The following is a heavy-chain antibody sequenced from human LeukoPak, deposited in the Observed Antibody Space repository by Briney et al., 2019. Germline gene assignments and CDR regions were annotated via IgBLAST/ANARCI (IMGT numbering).Heavy chain of an antibody. CDR1: GFTVSTNY. Sequence: GGSLRLSCAASGFTVSTNYMNWVRQAPGKGLEWVSYISSSGSTIYYADSVKGRFTISRDNAKNSLYLQMNSLRAEDTAVYYCARGCLLRYFDWLPAGIDYWGQGTLVTVSS. J-gene: IGHJ4*02. CDR3: ARGCLLRYFDWLPAGIDY. CDR2: ISSSGSTI. V-gene: IGHV3-48*03. D-gene: IGHD3-9*01.